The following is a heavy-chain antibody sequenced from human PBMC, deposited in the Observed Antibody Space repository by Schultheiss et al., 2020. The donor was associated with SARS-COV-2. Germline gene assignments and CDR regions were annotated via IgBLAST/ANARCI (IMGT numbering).Heavy chain of an antibody. D-gene: IGHD4-23*01. CDR1: GGSISSGGYY. CDR2: IYYSGST. V-gene: IGHV4-61*08. CDR3: ARGPRIDYGGNSEFDY. J-gene: IGHJ4*02. Sequence: SETLSLTCTVSGGSISSGGYYWSWIRQHPGKGLEWIGYIYYSGSTNYNPSLKSRVTISVDTSKNQFSLKLSSVTAADTAVYYCARGPRIDYGGNSEFDYWGQGTLVTVSS.